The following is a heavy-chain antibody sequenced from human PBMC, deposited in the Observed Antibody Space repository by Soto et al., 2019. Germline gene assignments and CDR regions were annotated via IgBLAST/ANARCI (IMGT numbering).Heavy chain of an antibody. CDR1: GFTFTSSA. V-gene: IGHV1-58*01. CDR3: AAEKGAPYSFDY. CDR2: IVVGSGNT. Sequence: QMQLVQSGPEVKKPGTSVKVSCKASGFTFTSSAVQWVRQARGQRLEWIGWIVVGSGNTNYAQKFQERVTITRDMSTSTAYMELSSLRSEDTAVYSFAAEKGAPYSFDYWGQGTLVTVSS. J-gene: IGHJ4*02.